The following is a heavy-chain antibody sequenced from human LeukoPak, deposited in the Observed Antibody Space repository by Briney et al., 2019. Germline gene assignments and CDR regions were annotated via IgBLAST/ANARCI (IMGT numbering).Heavy chain of an antibody. CDR2: IKTDGIDK. Sequence: GGSLRLSCVGSGFTFRRHWVNWVRQSPGKGLEWVANIKTDGIDKYYLNSARGRFTVSRDNAQNSAFLQMNSLRVEDTAIYYCATISAQTFDIWGQGTLVSVSS. D-gene: IGHD5-24*01. CDR1: GFTFRRHW. J-gene: IGHJ3*02. CDR3: ATISAQTFDI. V-gene: IGHV3-7*01.